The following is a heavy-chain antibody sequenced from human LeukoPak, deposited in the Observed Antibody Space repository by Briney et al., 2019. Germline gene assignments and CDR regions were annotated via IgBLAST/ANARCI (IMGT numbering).Heavy chain of an antibody. J-gene: IGHJ4*02. CDR3: ARGFPSIVVVVAATPGFDY. Sequence: GGSLRLSCAASGFTFSSYAMQWVRQAPGKGLEWVAVISYDGSNKYYAGSVRGRFTSSRVNSKSTMYLQMNSLSAQDTAVYYCARGFPSIVVVVAATPGFDYWGQGTLVTVSS. V-gene: IGHV3-30*04. D-gene: IGHD2-15*01. CDR2: ISYDGSNK. CDR1: GFTFSSYA.